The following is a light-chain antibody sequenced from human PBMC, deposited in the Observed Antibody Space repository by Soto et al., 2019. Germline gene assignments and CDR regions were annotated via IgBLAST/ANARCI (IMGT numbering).Light chain of an antibody. CDR2: VAS. V-gene: IGKV1-39*01. CDR1: QSINSY. J-gene: IGKJ2*01. CDR3: QQSYSTPYT. Sequence: DIQMTQSPSSLSASVGDRVTITCRASQSINSYLNWYQQKPGKAPMLLIYVASSLQSGVPSRFSSSGSGTDFTLTISSLQPEDFATYYCQQSYSTPYTFGQGTNLEIK.